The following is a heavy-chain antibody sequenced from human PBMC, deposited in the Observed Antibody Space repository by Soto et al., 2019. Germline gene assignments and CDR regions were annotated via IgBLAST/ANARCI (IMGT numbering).Heavy chain of an antibody. J-gene: IGHJ4*02. D-gene: IGHD3-22*01. CDR2: IIPIFGTA. CDR3: ARGSDPEYYYDSSGYYPLDY. V-gene: IGHV1-69*06. Sequence: SVKVSCKASRGTFSSYSISWVRQAPGQGLEWMGGIIPIFGTANYAQKFQGRVTITADKSTSTAYMELSSLRSEDTAVYYCARGSDPEYYYDSSGYYPLDYWGQGTLVTVSS. CDR1: RGTFSSYS.